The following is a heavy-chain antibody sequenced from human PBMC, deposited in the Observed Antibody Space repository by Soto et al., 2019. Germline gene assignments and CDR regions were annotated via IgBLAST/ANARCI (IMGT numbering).Heavy chain of an antibody. V-gene: IGHV3-21*01. CDR3: ARTNGXXXNXFDY. J-gene: IGHJ4*02. CDR2: IGGSSGHI. CDR1: GFTFSSYS. D-gene: IGHD2-8*01. Sequence: GGSLRLSCAASGFTFSSYSMVWVRQAPEKGLEWVSSIGGSSGHIYYADSLKGRFTISRDNAKNSLYLQMNSLRVDDTAVYYCARTNGXXXNXFDYWGQGTLVTXSS.